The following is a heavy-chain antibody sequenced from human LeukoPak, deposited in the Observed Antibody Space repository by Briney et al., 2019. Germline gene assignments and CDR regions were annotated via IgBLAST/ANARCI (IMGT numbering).Heavy chain of an antibody. D-gene: IGHD1-26*01. Sequence: SQTLSLTCTVSGGSISSGGYYWSWIRQPPGKGLEWVGYIYHSGSTYYNPSLKSRVTISVDTSKNQFSLKLSSVTAADTAVYYCARYPIVGAMQGGNDDAFDIWGQGTMVTVSS. J-gene: IGHJ3*02. CDR3: ARYPIVGAMQGGNDDAFDI. V-gene: IGHV4-30-2*02. CDR1: GGSISSGGYY. CDR2: IYHSGST.